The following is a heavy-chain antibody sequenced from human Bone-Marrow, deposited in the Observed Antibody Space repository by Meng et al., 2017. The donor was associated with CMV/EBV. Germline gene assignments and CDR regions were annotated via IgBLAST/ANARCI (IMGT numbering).Heavy chain of an antibody. CDR2: INHSGST. V-gene: IGHV4-34*01. J-gene: IGHJ4*02. D-gene: IGHD3-3*01. Sequence: YGGSFSGYSWSWIRQPPGKGLEWIGEINHSGSTNYNPSLKSRVTISVDTSKNQFSLKLSSVTAADTAVYYCARGKSNFWSGYRNYFDYWGQGTLVTVSS. CDR1: GGSFSGYS. CDR3: ARGKSNFWSGYRNYFDY.